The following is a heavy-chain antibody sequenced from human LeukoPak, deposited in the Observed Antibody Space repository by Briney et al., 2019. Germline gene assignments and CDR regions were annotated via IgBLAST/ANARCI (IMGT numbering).Heavy chain of an antibody. CDR3: ARRGGSGAGDNYYYYMDV. CDR1: GYSFTSYW. CDR2: IYPGDSDT. Sequence: GESLKISCKGSGYSFTSYWIGWVRQMPGKDLEWMGIIYPGDSDTRYSPSFQGQVTISADKSISTAYLQWSSLKASDTAMYYCARRGGSGAGDNYYYYMDVWGKGTTVTVSS. J-gene: IGHJ6*03. D-gene: IGHD3-10*01. V-gene: IGHV5-51*01.